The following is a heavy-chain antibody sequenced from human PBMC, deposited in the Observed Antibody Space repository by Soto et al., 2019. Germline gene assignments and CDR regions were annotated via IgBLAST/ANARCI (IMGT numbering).Heavy chain of an antibody. CDR1: GFSLSTSGMC. CDR3: ARIRDGRDGYNMNFDY. J-gene: IGHJ4*02. V-gene: IGHV2-70*01. CDR2: IDWDDDK. Sequence: SGPTLVNPTQTLTLTCTFSGFSLSTSGMCVSWIRQPPGKALEWLALIDWDDDKYYSTSLKTRLTISKDTSKNQAVLTMTNMDPVDTATYYCARIRDGRDGYNMNFDYWGQGTLVTVSS. D-gene: IGHD5-12*01.